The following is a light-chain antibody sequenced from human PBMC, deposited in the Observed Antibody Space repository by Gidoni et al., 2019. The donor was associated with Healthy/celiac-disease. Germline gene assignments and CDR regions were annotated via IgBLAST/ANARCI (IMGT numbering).Light chain of an antibody. Sequence: DIQMTQSPSSLSASVGDRATITCQASQDISNYLNWYQQKPGKAPKLLIYDASNLETGVPSRFSGSGSGTDFTFTISSLQPEDIATYYCQQYDNLPWTFGQGTKVEIK. CDR2: DAS. V-gene: IGKV1-33*01. J-gene: IGKJ1*01. CDR3: QQYDNLPWT. CDR1: QDISNY.